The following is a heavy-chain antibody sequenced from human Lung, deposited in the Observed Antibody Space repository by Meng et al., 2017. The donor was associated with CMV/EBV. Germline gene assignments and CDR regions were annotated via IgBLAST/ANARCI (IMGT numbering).Heavy chain of an antibody. Sequence: ELGLGRVRPVQTCALPSLVLGADHSRCEYLWYWMRQARGKGMEGIVYIDYRGSSFYNPSLKSRVNISVETSKNKFSLKLSSVIAGDTAVYFCVRGELLWDYWGQGTLVTVFS. CDR1: GADHSRCEYL. D-gene: IGHD2-2*01. CDR2: IDYRGSS. V-gene: IGHV4-30-4*01. CDR3: VRGELLWDY. J-gene: IGHJ4*02.